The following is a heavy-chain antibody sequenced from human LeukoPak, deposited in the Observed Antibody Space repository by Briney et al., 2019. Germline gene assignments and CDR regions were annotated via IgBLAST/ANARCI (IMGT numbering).Heavy chain of an antibody. D-gene: IGHD6-13*01. V-gene: IGHV1-24*01. J-gene: IGHJ6*02. Sequence: ASVKVSCKASGYTLTELSMHWVRQAPGKGLEWMGGFDPEDGETIYAQKFQGRVTMTEDTSTDTAYMELSSLRSEDTAVYYCASGRGTMGSSWDYYYYGMDVWGQGTTFTVSS. CDR2: FDPEDGET. CDR1: GYTLTELS. CDR3: ASGRGTMGSSWDYYYYGMDV.